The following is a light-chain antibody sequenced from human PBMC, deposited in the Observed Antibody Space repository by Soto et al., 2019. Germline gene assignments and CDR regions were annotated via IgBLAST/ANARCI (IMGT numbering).Light chain of an antibody. CDR3: QQYGASPET. Sequence: EIVFTQAPGTLSLSPGERATLSCRASQSVSSAYLAWYQQKPGQAPRLLIYNVSRRATGIPDRFSGSGSGTDFTLTVSRLEPEDFAVYYCQQYGASPETFGQGTKVDIK. CDR2: NVS. CDR1: QSVSSAY. V-gene: IGKV3-20*01. J-gene: IGKJ1*01.